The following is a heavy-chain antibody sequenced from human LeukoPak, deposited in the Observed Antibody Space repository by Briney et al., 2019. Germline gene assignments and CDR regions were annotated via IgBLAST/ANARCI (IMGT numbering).Heavy chain of an antibody. Sequence: SGGSLRLSCAASGFTFNSYWMHWVRQAPGKGLVWVSRINSDGSSTSYADSVKGRFTISRDNAKDTLHLQMNSLRAEDTAVYYCARDVVAAAAGTLDYWGQGTLVTVSS. CDR3: ARDVVAAAAGTLDY. CDR1: GFTFNSYW. J-gene: IGHJ4*02. V-gene: IGHV3-74*01. CDR2: INSDGSST. D-gene: IGHD6-13*01.